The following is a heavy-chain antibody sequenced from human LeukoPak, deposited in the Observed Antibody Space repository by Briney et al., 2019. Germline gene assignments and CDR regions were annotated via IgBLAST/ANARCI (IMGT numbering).Heavy chain of an antibody. CDR1: GYSFTSYN. CDR2: IIPILGIA. Sequence: GASVKVSCKASGYSFTSYNMHWVRQAPGQGLEWMGRIIPILGIANYAQKFQGRVTITADKSTSTAYMELSSLRSEDTAVYYCARSSIAVAGNDAFDIWGQGTMVTVSS. J-gene: IGHJ3*02. V-gene: IGHV1-69*02. CDR3: ARSSIAVAGNDAFDI. D-gene: IGHD6-19*01.